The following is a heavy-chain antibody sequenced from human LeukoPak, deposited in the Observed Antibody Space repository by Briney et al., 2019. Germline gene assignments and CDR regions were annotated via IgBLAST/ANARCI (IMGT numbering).Heavy chain of an antibody. J-gene: IGHJ4*02. Sequence: SQTLSLTCAISGDSVSSNSAAWNWIRQSPSRGLEWLGRTYYRSKWYSRYALSVKSRITINPDTSKNQFSLQLNSVTPDDTAVHYCARGGSYPLDYWGQGTLVTVSS. CDR3: ARGGSYPLDY. D-gene: IGHD1-26*01. V-gene: IGHV6-1*01. CDR2: TYYRSKWYS. CDR1: GDSVSSNSAA.